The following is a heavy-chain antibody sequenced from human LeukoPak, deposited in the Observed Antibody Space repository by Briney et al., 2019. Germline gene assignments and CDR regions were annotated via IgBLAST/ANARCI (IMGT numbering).Heavy chain of an antibody. CDR1: GFTFSSYW. CDR3: ASGGYTFGA. D-gene: IGHD5-12*01. J-gene: IGHJ5*02. V-gene: IGHV3-7*02. Sequence: GGSLRLSCAASGFTFSSYWTSWVRQAPGKGLEWVANIKEDGSEKNCVDSVKGRFTISRDNTKNSLYLQMNSLRAEDTAVYYCASGGYTFGAWGQGTLVTVSS. CDR2: IKEDGSEK.